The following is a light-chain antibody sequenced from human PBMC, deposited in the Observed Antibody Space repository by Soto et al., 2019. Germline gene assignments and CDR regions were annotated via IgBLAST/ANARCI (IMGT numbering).Light chain of an antibody. CDR3: QPRSNWPPIT. V-gene: IGKV3-11*01. J-gene: IGKJ5*01. CDR1: QRVSSY. Sequence: TVFTQSPATLSLSPGERATLCCISSQRVSSYFAVYQQKPGQDPRLLTYDASNRATGIPARFSGSGSGTDFPLTISSLEPEDFAVYYCQPRSNWPPITSGQGTRLEI. CDR2: DAS.